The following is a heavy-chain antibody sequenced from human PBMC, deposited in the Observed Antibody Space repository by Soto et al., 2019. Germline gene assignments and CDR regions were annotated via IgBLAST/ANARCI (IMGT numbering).Heavy chain of an antibody. V-gene: IGHV4-30-4*01. CDR2: IYYSGST. D-gene: IGHD3-22*01. J-gene: IGHJ4*02. CDR3: ARATGSGEIVVVLFDY. CDR1: GGSISSGDYY. Sequence: PSETLSLTCTVSGGSISSGDYYWSWIRQPPGKCLEWIGYIYYSGSTYYNPSLKSRVTISVDTSKNQFSLKLSSVTAADTAVYYCARATGSGEIVVVLFDYWGQGTLVTVSS.